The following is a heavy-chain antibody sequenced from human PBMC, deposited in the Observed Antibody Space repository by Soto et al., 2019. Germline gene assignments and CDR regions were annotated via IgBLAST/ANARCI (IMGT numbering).Heavy chain of an antibody. Sequence: PSETLSLTCALSGASISGGVYSWSWIRKPPGKGLEWIGYIYHSGSTYYNPSLKSRITISIDRSKNQLSLKLSSVTAADTAVYYCARGMTTVTTLDYWGQGTLVTVSS. V-gene: IGHV4-30-2*01. CDR1: GASISGGVYS. D-gene: IGHD4-4*01. J-gene: IGHJ4*02. CDR2: IYHSGST. CDR3: ARGMTTVTTLDY.